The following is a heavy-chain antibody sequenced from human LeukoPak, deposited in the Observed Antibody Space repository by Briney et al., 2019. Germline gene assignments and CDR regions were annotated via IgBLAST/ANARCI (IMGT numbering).Heavy chain of an antibody. J-gene: IGHJ6*03. V-gene: IGHV5-51*01. CDR2: IYPGDSDT. CDR3: ARQVADNYYYYYMDV. Sequence: GESLKISCEGSGYSFTSYWIGWVRQMPGKGLEWMGIIYPGDSDTRYSPSFQGQVTISADKSISTAYLQWSSLKASDTAMYYCARQVADNYYYYYMDVWGKGTTVTISS. CDR1: GYSFTSYW. D-gene: IGHD6-19*01.